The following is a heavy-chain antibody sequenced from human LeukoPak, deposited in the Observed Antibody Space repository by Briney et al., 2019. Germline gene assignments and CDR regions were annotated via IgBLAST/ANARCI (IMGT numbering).Heavy chain of an antibody. J-gene: IGHJ4*02. CDR1: GYIFTGYY. V-gene: IGHV1-2*02. Sequence: ASVKVSCKASGYIFTGYYIHWVRQAPGQGLEWMGWINPNSGGTNYARKFQGRVTMARDTPISTAYMELSRLRSDDTAIYYCARNYGSGSDVYFDYWGQGTLVTASS. CDR2: INPNSGGT. CDR3: ARNYGSGSDVYFDY. D-gene: IGHD3-10*01.